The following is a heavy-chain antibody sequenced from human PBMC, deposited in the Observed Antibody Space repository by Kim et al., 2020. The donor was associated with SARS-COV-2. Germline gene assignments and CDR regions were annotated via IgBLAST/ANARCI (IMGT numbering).Heavy chain of an antibody. D-gene: IGHD3-22*01. J-gene: IGHJ4*02. CDR3: ARAREITMIVVALDY. Sequence: DSVKGRFTISRDNAKNSLYLQMNSLRAEDTAVYYCARAREITMIVVALDYWGQGTLVTVSS. V-gene: IGHV3-7*01.